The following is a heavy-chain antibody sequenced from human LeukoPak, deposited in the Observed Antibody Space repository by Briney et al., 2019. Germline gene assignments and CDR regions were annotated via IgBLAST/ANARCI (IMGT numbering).Heavy chain of an antibody. CDR1: GGSISSGSYY. V-gene: IGHV4-61*02. D-gene: IGHD3-10*01. CDR3: ARVYYYGSGSYGWWFDP. Sequence: PSQTLSLTCTVSGGSISSGSYYWSWIRQPAGKGLEWIGRIYTSGSTNYNPSLKSRVTISVDTSKNQFSLKLSSVTAADTAVYYCARVYYYGSGSYGWWFDPWGQGTLVTVSS. CDR2: IYTSGST. J-gene: IGHJ5*02.